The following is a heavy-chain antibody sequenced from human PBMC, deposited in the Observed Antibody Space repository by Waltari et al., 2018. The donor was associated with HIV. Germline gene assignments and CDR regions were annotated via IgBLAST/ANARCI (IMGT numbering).Heavy chain of an antibody. CDR2: IKQDGSEK. Sequence: GFTFSSYWMSWVRQAPGKGLEWVANIKQDGSEKYYVDSVKGRFTISRDNANNSLYLQKNSLRAEDTAGYYCARVPAWENYGNWFDPWGQGTLVTVSS. D-gene: IGHD3-16*01. J-gene: IGHJ5*02. CDR1: GFTFSSYW. V-gene: IGHV3-7*01. CDR3: ARVPAWENYGNWFDP.